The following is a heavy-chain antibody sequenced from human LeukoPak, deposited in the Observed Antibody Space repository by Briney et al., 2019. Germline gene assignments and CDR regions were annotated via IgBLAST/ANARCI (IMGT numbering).Heavy chain of an antibody. CDR1: GGTFSSYA. V-gene: IGHV1-69*06. J-gene: IGHJ4*02. Sequence: ASVKVSCKASGGTFSSYAISWVRQAPGQGLEWMGGIIPIFGTANYAQKFQGRVTITADKSTSTAYMELSSLRSEDTAVYYCARALGWGYQLPISYFDYWGQGTLVTVSS. D-gene: IGHD2-2*01. CDR2: IIPIFGTA. CDR3: ARALGWGYQLPISYFDY.